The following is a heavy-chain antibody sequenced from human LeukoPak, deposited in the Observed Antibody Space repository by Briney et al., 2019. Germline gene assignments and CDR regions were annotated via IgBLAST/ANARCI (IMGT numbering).Heavy chain of an antibody. CDR1: GFTFSSYS. Sequence: PGGSLRLSCAASGFTFSSYSMNWVRQAPRKGLEWVSSINTSGNTMYHADSVKGRFTTSRDNARNSLYLQMNSLRAEDTAVYYCARVVRGDAYNYGYWGRGTLVTVSS. CDR2: INTSGNTM. CDR3: ARVVRGDAYNYGY. D-gene: IGHD5-24*01. V-gene: IGHV3-21*01. J-gene: IGHJ4*02.